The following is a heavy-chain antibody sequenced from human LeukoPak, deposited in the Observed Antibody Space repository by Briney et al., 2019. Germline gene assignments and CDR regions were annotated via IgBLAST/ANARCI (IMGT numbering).Heavy chain of an antibody. V-gene: IGHV4-59*08. CDR2: IYYSGST. J-gene: IGHJ5*02. CDR1: GGSISSYY. Sequence: TSETLSLTCTVSGGSISSYYWSWIRQPPGKGLEWIGYIYYSGSTNYNPSLKSRVTISVDTSKNQFSLKLSSVTAADTAVYYCARQGTRRNWFDPWGQGTLVTVSS. CDR3: ARQGTRRNWFDP.